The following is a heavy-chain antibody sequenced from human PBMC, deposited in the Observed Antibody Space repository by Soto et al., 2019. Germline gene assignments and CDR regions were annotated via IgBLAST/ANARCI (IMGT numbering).Heavy chain of an antibody. D-gene: IGHD6-19*01. CDR1: GFTFGSYG. J-gene: IGHJ1*01. V-gene: IGHV3-30*18. Sequence: QVQLVESGGGVVQPGTSLRLSCAASGFTFGSYGMHWVRQAPGKGLEWVAVISYDGSKEYYADSVKGRFTISRDNSRNTLYLQTNSLRPEDTAVYYCAKDRLAHYSSAWGLALQYWGQGTLVTVSS. CDR3: AKDRLAHYSSAWGLALQY. CDR2: ISYDGSKE.